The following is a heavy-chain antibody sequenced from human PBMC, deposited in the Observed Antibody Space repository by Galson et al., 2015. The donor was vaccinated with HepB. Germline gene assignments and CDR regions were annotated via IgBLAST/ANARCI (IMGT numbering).Heavy chain of an antibody. CDR1: GDSISNNRYY. Sequence: ETLSLTCTVSGDSISNNRYYWGWIRQPPGKGLEWIGHIYDSDSTYYKPSLKSRVTMSVDTSKNQFSLELRSVTAADTALYYCATIAISGTYADFWGQGTLVTVSS. V-gene: IGHV4-39*07. D-gene: IGHD1-1*01. CDR3: ATIAISGTYADF. J-gene: IGHJ4*02. CDR2: IYDSDST.